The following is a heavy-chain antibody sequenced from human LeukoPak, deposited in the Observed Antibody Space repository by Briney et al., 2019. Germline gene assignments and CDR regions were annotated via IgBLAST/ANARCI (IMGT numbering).Heavy chain of an antibody. Sequence: GGSLRLSCVASGFTFSSTTMGWVRQAPGRGLEWVSSITAIDGRAYYADSVRGRFTISRDNSKNTVYLQLNSLRAGDTAIYYCTKDRRGPAAGTWYFDSWGQGTLVTVSS. CDR3: TKDRRGPAAGTWYFDS. J-gene: IGHJ4*02. CDR2: ITAIDGRA. V-gene: IGHV3-23*01. CDR1: GFTFSSTT. D-gene: IGHD6-13*01.